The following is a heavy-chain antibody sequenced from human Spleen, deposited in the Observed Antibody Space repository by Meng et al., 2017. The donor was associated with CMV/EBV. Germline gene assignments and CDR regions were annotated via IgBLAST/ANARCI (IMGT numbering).Heavy chain of an antibody. V-gene: IGHV3-20*04. CDR1: GFTFDDYG. CDR3: ATLLYGSGSYYSDY. Sequence: GESLKISCAASGFTFDDYGMSWVRQAPGKGLEWVSGINWNGGSTGYADSVKGRFTVSRDNAKNFLYLQMNSLRAEDTAFYYCATLLYGSGSYYSDYWGQGTLVTVSS. CDR2: INWNGGST. D-gene: IGHD3-10*01. J-gene: IGHJ4*02.